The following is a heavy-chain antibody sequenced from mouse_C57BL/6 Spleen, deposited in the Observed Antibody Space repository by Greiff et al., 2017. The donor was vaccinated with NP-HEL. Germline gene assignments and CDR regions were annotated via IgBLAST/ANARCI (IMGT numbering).Heavy chain of an antibody. D-gene: IGHD2-4*01. CDR1: GFTFSSYG. CDR3: ARMDDYDVFAY. Sequence: EVKLMESGGDLVKPGGSLKLSCAASGFTFSSYGMSWVRQTPDKRLEWVATISSGGSYTYYPDSVKGRFTISRDNAKNTLYLQMSSLKSEDTAMYYCARMDDYDVFAYWGQGTLVTVSA. CDR2: ISSGGSYT. V-gene: IGHV5-6*01. J-gene: IGHJ3*01.